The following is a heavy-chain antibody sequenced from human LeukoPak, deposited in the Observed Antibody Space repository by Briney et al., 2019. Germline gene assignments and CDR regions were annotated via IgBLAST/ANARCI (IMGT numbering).Heavy chain of an antibody. CDR3: ALTRGNMVRGVKWFDY. Sequence: SETLSLTCTVSGDSITSGSYYWGWIRQPPGKGLEWIGSIYYSGTTYYNPSLEGRVTISVDTSKNQFSLKLSSVTAADTAVYYCALTRGNMVRGVKWFDYWGQGTLVTVSS. CDR2: IYYSGTT. CDR1: GDSITSGSYY. D-gene: IGHD3-10*01. J-gene: IGHJ4*02. V-gene: IGHV4-39*01.